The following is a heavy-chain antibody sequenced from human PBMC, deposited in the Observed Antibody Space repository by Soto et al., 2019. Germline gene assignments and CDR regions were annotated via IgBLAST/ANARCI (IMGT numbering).Heavy chain of an antibody. CDR3: ARGSRYDFWSGYYVPWFDP. J-gene: IGHJ5*02. Sequence: GSLRLSCAASGFTVSRNYMSWVRQAPGKGLEWVSVIYSGGSTYYADSVKGRFTISRHNSKNTLYLQMNSLRAEDTAVYYCARGSRYDFWSGYYVPWFDPWGQGNLVTVSS. CDR2: IYSGGST. CDR1: GFTVSRNY. D-gene: IGHD3-3*01. V-gene: IGHV3-53*04.